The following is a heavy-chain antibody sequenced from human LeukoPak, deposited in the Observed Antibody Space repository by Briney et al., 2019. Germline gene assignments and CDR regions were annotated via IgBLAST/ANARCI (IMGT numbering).Heavy chain of an antibody. CDR3: ARDRLYSSSADYYYYMDV. J-gene: IGHJ6*03. V-gene: IGHV1-69*05. Sequence: GASVKVSCKASGGTFSSYAISWMRQAPGQGLEWMGGIIPIFGTANYAQKFQGRVTITTDESTSTAYMELSSLRSEDTAVYYCARDRLYSSSADYYYYMDVWGKGTTVTVSS. D-gene: IGHD6-6*01. CDR1: GGTFSSYA. CDR2: IIPIFGTA.